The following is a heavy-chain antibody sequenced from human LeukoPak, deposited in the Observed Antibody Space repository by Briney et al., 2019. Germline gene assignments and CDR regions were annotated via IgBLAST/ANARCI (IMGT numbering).Heavy chain of an antibody. D-gene: IGHD4-17*01. Sequence: SETLSLTCAVYGGSFSGYYWSWIRQPPGKGLEWIGSIYYSGSTYYNPSLKSRVTISVDTSKNQFSLKLSSVTAADTAVYYCARLAGGYGDYVGAFDIWGQGTMVTVSS. CDR1: GGSFSGYY. J-gene: IGHJ3*02. V-gene: IGHV4-34*01. CDR2: IYYSGST. CDR3: ARLAGGYGDYVGAFDI.